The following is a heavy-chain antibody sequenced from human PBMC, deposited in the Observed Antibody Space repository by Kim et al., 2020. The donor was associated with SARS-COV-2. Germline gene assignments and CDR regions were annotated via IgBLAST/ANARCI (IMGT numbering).Heavy chain of an antibody. CDR1: GFIFSNSW. CDR3: TRGYTYRDY. Sequence: GGSLRLSCAASGFIFSNSWMHWVRQAPGKGLVWVSRINADGTKTNYADSVKGRFTISRDIAKNTLYLQMNSLRDEDTAVYYCTRGYTYRDYWGQGTLVTVSS. J-gene: IGHJ4*02. D-gene: IGHD5-18*01. V-gene: IGHV3-74*01. CDR2: INADGTKT.